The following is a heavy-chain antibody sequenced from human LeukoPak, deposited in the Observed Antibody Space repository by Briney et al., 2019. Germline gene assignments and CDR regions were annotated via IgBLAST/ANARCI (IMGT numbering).Heavy chain of an antibody. CDR3: ARSYDSSGYYYEY. V-gene: IGHV4-59*06. D-gene: IGHD3-22*01. CDR1: GGSISSYY. Sequence: SETLSLTCTVSGGSISSYYWSWIRQPPGKGLEWIGYIYYSGSTYYNPSLKSRVTISVDTSKNQFSLKLSSVTAADTAVYYCARSYDSSGYYYEYWGQGTLVTVSS. J-gene: IGHJ4*02. CDR2: IYYSGST.